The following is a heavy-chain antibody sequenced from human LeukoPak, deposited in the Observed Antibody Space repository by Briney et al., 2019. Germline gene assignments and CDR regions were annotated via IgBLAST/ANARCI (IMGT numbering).Heavy chain of an antibody. CDR1: GFTFSGYS. J-gene: IGHJ4*02. V-gene: IGHV3-21*01. Sequence: GGSLRLSRAASGFTFSGYSMNWVRQAPGKGLEWVSSISSSSSYIYYADSVKGRFTISRDNAKNSLYLQMNSLRAEDTAVYYCAREREGHFDYWGQGTLVTVSS. CDR3: AREREGHFDY. CDR2: ISSSSSYI. D-gene: IGHD1-26*01.